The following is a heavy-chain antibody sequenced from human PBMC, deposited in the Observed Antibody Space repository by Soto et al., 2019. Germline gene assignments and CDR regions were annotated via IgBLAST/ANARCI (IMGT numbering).Heavy chain of an antibody. CDR3: AREIAAAGTEFDY. CDR1: GGSINSGGYY. V-gene: IGHV4-31*03. Sequence: SETLSLTCTVSGGSINSGGYYWTWVRQHPGKGLEWIGYIFYSRTTSYNPSLKSRVTISGDTSKNQFSLKLSSVTAADTAVYYCAREIAAAGTEFDYWGQGTL. D-gene: IGHD6-13*01. CDR2: IFYSRTT. J-gene: IGHJ4*02.